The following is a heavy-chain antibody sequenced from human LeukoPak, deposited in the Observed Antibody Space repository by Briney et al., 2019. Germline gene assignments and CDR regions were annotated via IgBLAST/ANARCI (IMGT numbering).Heavy chain of an antibody. CDR2: INHSGST. V-gene: IGHV4-34*01. Sequence: PSETLSLTCAVYGGSFSGYYWSWIRQPPGKGLEWIGEINHSGSTNYNPSLKSRVTISVDTSKNQFSLKLSSVTAADTAVYYCARGPNYYGDYQPYNWFDPWGQGTLVTVSS. CDR3: ARGPNYYGDYQPYNWFDP. D-gene: IGHD4-17*01. J-gene: IGHJ5*02. CDR1: GGSFSGYY.